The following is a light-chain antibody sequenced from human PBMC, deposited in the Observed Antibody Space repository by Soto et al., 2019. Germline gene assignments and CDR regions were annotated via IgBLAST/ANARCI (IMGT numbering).Light chain of an antibody. CDR2: GAS. V-gene: IGKV3-20*01. Sequence: EIVLTQSPGTLSLSPGERVTLSCRASQSVSSNYLAWFQQKPGQAPRLLINGASRRATGIPDRFSGSGSGTDFTLTISRLEPEDFAVYYCHQYGSSPWTFGQGTKVEIK. J-gene: IGKJ1*01. CDR1: QSVSSNY. CDR3: HQYGSSPWT.